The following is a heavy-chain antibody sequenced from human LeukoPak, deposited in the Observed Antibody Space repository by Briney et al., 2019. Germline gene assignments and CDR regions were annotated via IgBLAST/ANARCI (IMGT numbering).Heavy chain of an antibody. J-gene: IGHJ4*02. CDR1: GGSISTYY. D-gene: IGHD5-18*01. CDR3: ARHYYSYGPIDY. CDR2: IYYSGST. Sequence: SETLSLTCTVSGGSISTYYWSWIRQPPGKGLEWIAYIYYSGSTNYNPSLKSRVTISVDTSKNQLSVKLSSVTAADTAVYYCARHYYSYGPIDYWGQGTLVTVSS. V-gene: IGHV4-59*08.